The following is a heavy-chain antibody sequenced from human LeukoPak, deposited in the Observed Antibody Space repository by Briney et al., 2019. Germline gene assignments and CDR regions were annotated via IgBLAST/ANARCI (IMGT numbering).Heavy chain of an antibody. D-gene: IGHD4-23*01. CDR3: AYGGKSDRFDY. J-gene: IGHJ4*02. CDR1: GFTFSSYA. CDR2: ISGSGGST. Sequence: GGSLRLSCAASGFTFSSYAMNWVRQAPGKGLEWVSTISGSGGSTHYADSVKGRFIISRDNSKNTLYLQMNSLRAEDTAVYYCAYGGKSDRFDYWGQGTLVTVSS. V-gene: IGHV3-23*01.